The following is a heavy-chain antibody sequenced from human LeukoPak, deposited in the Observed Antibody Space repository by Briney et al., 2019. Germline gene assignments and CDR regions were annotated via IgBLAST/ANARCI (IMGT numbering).Heavy chain of an antibody. J-gene: IGHJ4*02. D-gene: IGHD2-2*01. CDR1: GASVSSGDYC. CDR3: ARVDTSWYSSDY. V-gene: IGHV4-61*08. CDR2: IYYTGST. Sequence: PSETLSLTCTVSGASVSSGDYCWSWIRQPPGKGLDWIAYIYYTGSTNYNPSLKSRVTISLDTSKSQSSLKLSSVTAAHTALYYCARVDTSWYSSDYWGQGALVTVSS.